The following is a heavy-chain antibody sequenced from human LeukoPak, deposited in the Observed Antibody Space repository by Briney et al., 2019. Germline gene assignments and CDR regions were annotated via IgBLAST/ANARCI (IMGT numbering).Heavy chain of an antibody. D-gene: IGHD1-26*01. V-gene: IGHV4-4*07. J-gene: IGHJ6*02. CDR3: ARDRVVGATRANYYYGMDV. CDR2: IYTSGST. Sequence: SETLSLTCTVSGGSISSYYWSWIRQPAGKGLEWIGRIYTSGSTNYNPSLKSRVTMSVDTSKNQFSLKLSSVTAADTAVYYCARDRVVGATRANYYYGMDVWGQGTTATVSS. CDR1: GGSISSYY.